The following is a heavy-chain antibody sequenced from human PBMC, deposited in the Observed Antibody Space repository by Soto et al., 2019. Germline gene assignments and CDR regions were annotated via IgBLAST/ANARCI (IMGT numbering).Heavy chain of an antibody. CDR1: GGAISSCSYY. Sequence: SETLSLTCTVSGGAISSCSYYWGWARQPPGKGLEWIGSIYYSGSTYYNPSLKSRVTISVDTSKNQFSLKLSSVTAADTAVYYCARHAVHSSHFTDYSGQGTLVTVSS. D-gene: IGHD6-19*01. CDR3: ARHAVHSSHFTDY. CDR2: IYYSGST. V-gene: IGHV4-39*01. J-gene: IGHJ4*02.